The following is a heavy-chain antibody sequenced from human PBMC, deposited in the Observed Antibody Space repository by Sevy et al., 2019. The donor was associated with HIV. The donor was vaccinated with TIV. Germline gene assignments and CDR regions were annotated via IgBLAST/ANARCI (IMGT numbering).Heavy chain of an antibody. J-gene: IGHJ4*02. D-gene: IGHD1-1*01. Sequence: ASGKVSCKASGYTFTSYGISWVRQAPGQGLEWMGWISPYNGKTNYAQKLQGRVTMTTDTSTSTAYMEVRSLRSDDTAVYYCARGYNWNINFDYWGQRTLVTVSS. CDR2: ISPYNGKT. CDR1: GYTFTSYG. V-gene: IGHV1-18*01. CDR3: ARGYNWNINFDY.